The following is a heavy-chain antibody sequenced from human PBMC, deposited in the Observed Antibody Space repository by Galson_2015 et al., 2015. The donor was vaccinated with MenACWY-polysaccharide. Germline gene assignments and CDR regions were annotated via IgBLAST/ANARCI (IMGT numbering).Heavy chain of an antibody. J-gene: IGHJ4*02. CDR2: IRNKAYGGTT. CDR1: GFTFGDYA. Sequence: SLRLSCAASGFTFGDYAMSWFRQAPGKGLEWVGFIRNKAYGGTTEYAASVKGRFTISRDDSKSIAYLQMNSLKTEDTAVYYCTRDMGLLTRWKCSGGSCYSDYWGQGTLVTVSS. CDR3: TRDMGLLTRWKCSGGSCYSDY. D-gene: IGHD2-15*01. V-gene: IGHV3-49*03.